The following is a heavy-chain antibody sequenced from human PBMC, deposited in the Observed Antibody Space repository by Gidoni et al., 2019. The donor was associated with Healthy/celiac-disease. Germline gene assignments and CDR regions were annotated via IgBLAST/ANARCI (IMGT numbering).Heavy chain of an antibody. CDR2: IIPIFGTA. J-gene: IGHJ6*02. V-gene: IGHV1-69*06. CDR3: ARVGRNYGSGSYYYYYYGMDV. D-gene: IGHD3-10*01. Sequence: QVQLVQSGAEVKKPGSSVKVSCKASGGTFSSYAISWVRQAPGQGLEWMGGIIPIFGTANYAQKFQGRVTITADKSTSTAYMELSSLRSEDTAVYYCARVGRNYGSGSYYYYYYGMDVWGQGTTVTVSS. CDR1: GGTFSSYA.